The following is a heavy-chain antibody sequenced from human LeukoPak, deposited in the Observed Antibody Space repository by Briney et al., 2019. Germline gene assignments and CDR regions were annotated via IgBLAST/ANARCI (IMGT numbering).Heavy chain of an antibody. V-gene: IGHV4-39*07. CDR2: IYSSGST. CDR3: VRDNGKWDIDY. J-gene: IGHJ4*02. Sequence: PSETLSLTCTVSGGSISSGDYFWGWVRQPPGKGLEWIGSIYSSGSTYYNPSLKSRATISRDTSKNQFSLRLSTVTAADTALYYCVRDNGKWDIDYWGQGTLVTVSS. D-gene: IGHD1-26*01. CDR1: GGSISSGDYF.